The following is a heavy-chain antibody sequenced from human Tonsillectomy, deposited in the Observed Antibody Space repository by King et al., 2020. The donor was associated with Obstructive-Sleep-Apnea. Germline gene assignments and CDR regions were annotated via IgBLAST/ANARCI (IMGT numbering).Heavy chain of an antibody. CDR1: GFTFSSYW. J-gene: IGHJ3*02. V-gene: IGHV3-74*01. Sequence: VQLVEYGGGLVQPGGSLRLSCAASGFTFSSYWMHWVRQAPGKGLVWVSRINSDGSSTSYADSVKGRFTISRDNAKNTLYLQMNSLRAEDTAVYYCARGAPPHYYDSSGYYHPHDAFDIWGQGTMVTVSS. CDR2: INSDGSST. CDR3: ARGAPPHYYDSSGYYHPHDAFDI. D-gene: IGHD3-22*01.